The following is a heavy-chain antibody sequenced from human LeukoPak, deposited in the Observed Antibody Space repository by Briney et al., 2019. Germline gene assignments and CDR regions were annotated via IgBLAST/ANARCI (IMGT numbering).Heavy chain of an antibody. Sequence: PGGSLRLSCAASGFTFDDYAMHWVRQAPGKGLEWVSLISWVGGSTYYADSVKGRFTISRDNSKNSLYLQMNSLRAEDTALYYCAKGGALRKRYYYDSSGYPDYYYMDVWGKGTTVTISS. CDR1: GFTFDDYA. V-gene: IGHV3-43D*03. J-gene: IGHJ6*03. CDR3: AKGGALRKRYYYDSSGYPDYYYMDV. D-gene: IGHD3-22*01. CDR2: ISWVGGST.